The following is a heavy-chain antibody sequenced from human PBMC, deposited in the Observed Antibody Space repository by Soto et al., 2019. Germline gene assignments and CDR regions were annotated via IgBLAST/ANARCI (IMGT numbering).Heavy chain of an antibody. CDR2: ISYDGSNK. D-gene: IGHD1-26*01. Sequence: GGSLRLSCAASGFTFSSYAMHWARQAPGKGLEWVAVISYDGSNKYYADSVKGRFTISRDNSKNTLYLQMNSLRAEDTAVYYCARGSTYYYYGMDVWGQGTTVTVSS. CDR1: GFTFSSYA. CDR3: ARGSTYYYYGMDV. V-gene: IGHV3-30-3*01. J-gene: IGHJ6*02.